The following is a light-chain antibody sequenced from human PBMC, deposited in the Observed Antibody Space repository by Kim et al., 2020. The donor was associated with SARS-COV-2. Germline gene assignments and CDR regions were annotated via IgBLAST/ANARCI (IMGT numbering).Light chain of an antibody. CDR3: SSYTTRSTIV. J-gene: IGLJ2*01. Sequence: QSALTQPASVSGAPGQSITISCTGTSGDIGNYNYVSWYQDHPGNAPKLIIFDVDQRPSGVSHRLSASKSGNTASLTISGLQPEDESYYYCSSYTTRSTIVFGGGTKVTVL. V-gene: IGLV2-14*03. CDR2: DVD. CDR1: SGDIGNYNY.